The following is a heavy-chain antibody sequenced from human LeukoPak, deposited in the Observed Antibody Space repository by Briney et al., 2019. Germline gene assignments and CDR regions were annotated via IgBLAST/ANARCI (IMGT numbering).Heavy chain of an antibody. CDR3: ARVVYDSSGKPDAFDI. D-gene: IGHD3-22*01. CDR2: IYHSGST. CDR1: GYSISSGYY. Sequence: SETLSLTCTVSGYSISSGYYWGWIRQPPGKGLEWIGSIYHSGSTYYNPSLKSRVTISVDTSKNQFSLKLSSVTAADTAVYYCARVVYDSSGKPDAFDIWGQGTMVTVSS. J-gene: IGHJ3*02. V-gene: IGHV4-38-2*02.